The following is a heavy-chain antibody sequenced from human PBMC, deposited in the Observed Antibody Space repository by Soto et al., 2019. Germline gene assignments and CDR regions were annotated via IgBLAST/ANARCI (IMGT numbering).Heavy chain of an antibody. Sequence: ASVKVSCQVSGYTLTDLSMHWVRQAPGKGLEWMGGFDPEDGETIYAQKFQGRVTMTEDTSTDTAYMELSSLRSEDTAVYYCATLVLRYCSSTSCHPDYWGQGTLVTVS. D-gene: IGHD2-2*01. CDR3: ATLVLRYCSSTSCHPDY. J-gene: IGHJ4*02. CDR2: FDPEDGET. CDR1: GYTLTDLS. V-gene: IGHV1-24*01.